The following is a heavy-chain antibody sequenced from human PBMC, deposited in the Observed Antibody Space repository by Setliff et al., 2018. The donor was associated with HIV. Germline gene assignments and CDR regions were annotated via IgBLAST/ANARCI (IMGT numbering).Heavy chain of an antibody. CDR2: ISYDGGNK. J-gene: IGHJ4*02. CDR1: GVTFSSFA. CDR3: AKDHLSGWASDC. Sequence: PGGSLRLSCAASGVTFSSFAMHWVRQAPGKGLEWVAVISYDGGNKYYADSVKGRFTLSRDNSRNTLYLQMNSLRVEDTAVYYCAKDHLSGWASDCWGQGTLVTGLL. D-gene: IGHD6-19*01. V-gene: IGHV3-30-3*01.